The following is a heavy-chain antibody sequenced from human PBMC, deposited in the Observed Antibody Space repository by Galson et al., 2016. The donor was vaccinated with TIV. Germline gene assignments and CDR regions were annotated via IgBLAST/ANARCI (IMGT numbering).Heavy chain of an antibody. CDR2: IYPGDSDT. Sequence: QSGAEVKKPGESLKISCQGSGYSFTTFWVGWVHQMPGKGLEWMGVIYPGDSDTRYSPSFQGQVTISADKSISTAYLQWNSLKASDSAIYYCARERDSGYAYYFDFWGQGTLVTVSS. CDR1: GYSFTTFW. CDR3: ARERDSGYAYYFDF. D-gene: IGHD6-25*01. J-gene: IGHJ4*02. V-gene: IGHV5-51*07.